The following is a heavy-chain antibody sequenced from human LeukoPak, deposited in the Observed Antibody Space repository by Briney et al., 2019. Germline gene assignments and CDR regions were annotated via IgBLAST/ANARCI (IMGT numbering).Heavy chain of an antibody. J-gene: IGHJ3*02. D-gene: IGHD6-6*01. CDR3: ARDRNSGSSLDI. CDR1: GYTFTGYY. Sequence: ASVKVSFKASGYTFTGYYIHWVRQAPGQGLEWMGWIYPYSGETNYAQNFQGRVTMTRDTSISTAYMELSSLKSDDTAVYYCARDRNSGSSLDIWGQGTMLTVSS. CDR2: IYPYSGET. V-gene: IGHV1-2*02.